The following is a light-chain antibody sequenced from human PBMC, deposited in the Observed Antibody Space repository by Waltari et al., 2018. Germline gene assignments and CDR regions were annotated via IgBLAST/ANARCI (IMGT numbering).Light chain of an antibody. V-gene: IGLV4-69*01. CDR2: VNSDGSH. J-gene: IGLJ3*02. CDR3: QTGGHGTWV. Sequence: QHPKEGPRYLMQVNSDGSHNKGDKIPDRFSGSSSGAALYLTISRLQSEDEAYYYCQTGGHGTWVFGGGTKLTVL.